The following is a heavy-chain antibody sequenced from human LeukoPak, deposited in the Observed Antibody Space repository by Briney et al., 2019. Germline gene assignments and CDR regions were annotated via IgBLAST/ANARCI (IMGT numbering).Heavy chain of an antibody. CDR1: GGTISSSY. CDR2: IHYSGTT. D-gene: IGHD3-22*01. CDR3: ARGYFDSSGYSNPFDY. Sequence: SETLSLTCSVSGGTISSSYWSWMRQPPGKGLEWIGYIHYSGTTKYNPSLQSRVTISVDMSKNQFSLNLRSVTAADTAVYYCARGYFDSSGYSNPFDYWGQGTLVTVSS. J-gene: IGHJ4*02. V-gene: IGHV4-59*01.